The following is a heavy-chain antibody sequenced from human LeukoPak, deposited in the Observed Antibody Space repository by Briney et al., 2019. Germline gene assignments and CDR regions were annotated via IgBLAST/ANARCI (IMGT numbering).Heavy chain of an antibody. CDR2: INPNSGGT. Sequence: VASVKVSCKASGYTITGYYMHWVRQAPGQGLEWMGWINPNSGGTNYAQKFQGRVTMTRDTSASTAYMELSRLRSDDTAVYYCARESGTDAFDIWGQGTMVTVSS. D-gene: IGHD6-13*01. V-gene: IGHV1-2*02. J-gene: IGHJ3*02. CDR1: GYTITGYY. CDR3: ARESGTDAFDI.